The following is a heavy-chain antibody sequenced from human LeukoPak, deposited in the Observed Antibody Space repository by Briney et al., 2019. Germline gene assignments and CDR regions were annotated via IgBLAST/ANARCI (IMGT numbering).Heavy chain of an antibody. V-gene: IGHV2-70*11. Sequence: SGPALVKPTQTLTLTCTFSGFSLSTSGMCVSWIRQPPGKALEWLARLDWDDDKYYSTSLKTRLTISKDTSKNQVVLTMTNMDPVDTATYYCARTPRGYCSSTSCYHPFDYWGQGTLVTVSS. D-gene: IGHD2-2*01. J-gene: IGHJ4*02. CDR3: ARTPRGYCSSTSCYHPFDY. CDR2: LDWDDDK. CDR1: GFSLSTSGMC.